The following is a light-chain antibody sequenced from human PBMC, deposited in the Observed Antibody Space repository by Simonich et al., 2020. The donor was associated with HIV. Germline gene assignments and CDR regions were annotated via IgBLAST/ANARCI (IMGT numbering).Light chain of an antibody. CDR3: QQSYSTPRT. CDR1: QRISSY. V-gene: IGKV1-39*01. Sequence: DIQMTHSPSSLSASVGYRFTITCRSRQRISSYLNCYQGKPGKAPKLLIYAASSLQMGVPSRFSGSGSWTDFNLTISSLQPEDFATYYCQQSYSTPRTFGQGTKVEIK. CDR2: AAS. J-gene: IGKJ1*01.